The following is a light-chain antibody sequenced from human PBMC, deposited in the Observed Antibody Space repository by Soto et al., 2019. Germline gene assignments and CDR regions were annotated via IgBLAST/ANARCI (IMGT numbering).Light chain of an antibody. CDR1: SSDVGGYNY. J-gene: IGLJ3*02. CDR2: DVT. Sequence: QSVLTQPRSVSGSPGQSVTISCTGTSSDVGGYNYVSWYQQYSGKAPKVIIFDVTERPSGVPDRFSGSKSGNTASLTISGLQAEDDADYYCCSYAANYNYWVFGGGTKLTVL. V-gene: IGLV2-11*01. CDR3: CSYAANYNYWV.